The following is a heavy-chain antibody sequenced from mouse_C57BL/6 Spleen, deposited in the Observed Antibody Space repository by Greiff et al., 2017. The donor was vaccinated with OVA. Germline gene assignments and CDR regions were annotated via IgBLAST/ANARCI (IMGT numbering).Heavy chain of an antibody. CDR2: IHPNSGST. Sequence: QVQLQQPGAELVKPGASVKLSCKASGYTFTSYWMHWVKQRPGQGLEWIGMIHPNSGSTNYNEKFTSKATLTVDKSSSTAYMQPSSLPSDGSSVYYCARWTAYYGSSLDYWGQGTTLTVSS. D-gene: IGHD1-1*01. V-gene: IGHV1-64*01. CDR1: GYTFTSYW. J-gene: IGHJ2*01. CDR3: ARWTAYYGSSLDY.